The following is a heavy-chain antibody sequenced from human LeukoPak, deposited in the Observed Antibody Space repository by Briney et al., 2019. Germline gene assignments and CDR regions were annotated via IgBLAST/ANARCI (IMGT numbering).Heavy chain of an antibody. J-gene: IGHJ4*02. D-gene: IGHD1-20*01. Sequence: GGSLRLSCAASGFTFSSYAMSWVRQAPGKGLEWVSAISGSGGSTYYADSVMGRFTISRDNTKNSLYLQMNSLRADDTAVYYCARLSGDITVFDLWGQGTLVTVSS. V-gene: IGHV3-23*01. CDR3: ARLSGDITVFDL. CDR1: GFTFSSYA. CDR2: ISGSGGST.